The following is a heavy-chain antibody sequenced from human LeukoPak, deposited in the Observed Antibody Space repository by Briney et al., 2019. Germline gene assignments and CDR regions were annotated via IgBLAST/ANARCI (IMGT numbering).Heavy chain of an antibody. CDR3: ARVGATHFDY. CDR2: IYYSGST. Sequence: PSETLSLTCTVSGGSISSSSYYRGWIRQPPGKGLEWIGSIYYSGSTYYNPSLQSRVTISVDTSKNQFSLKLSSVTAADTAVYYCARVGATHFDYWGQGTLVTVSS. CDR1: GGSISSSSYY. V-gene: IGHV4-39*01. J-gene: IGHJ4*02. D-gene: IGHD1-26*01.